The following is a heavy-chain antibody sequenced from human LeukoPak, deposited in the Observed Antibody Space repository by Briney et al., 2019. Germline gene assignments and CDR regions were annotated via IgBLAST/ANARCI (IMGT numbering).Heavy chain of an antibody. D-gene: IGHD6-19*01. V-gene: IGHV5-51*01. CDR2: IYPDDSDT. CDR3: ARQGGHIYSSGWTGGRYYFDY. Sequence: GESLKISCKHSEYSFPNYCIGWVRQMPGKGLEWMGIIYPDDSDTRYSPSFQGQVTISADKSISTAYLQWSSLKASDTAMYYCARQGGHIYSSGWTGGRYYFDYWGQGTLVTVSS. J-gene: IGHJ4*02. CDR1: EYSFPNYC.